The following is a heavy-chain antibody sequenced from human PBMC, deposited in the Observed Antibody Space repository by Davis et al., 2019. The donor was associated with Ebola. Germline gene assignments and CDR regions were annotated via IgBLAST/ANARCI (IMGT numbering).Heavy chain of an antibody. CDR1: GYSFTNFW. D-gene: IGHD2/OR15-2a*01. J-gene: IGHJ4*02. CDR3: ASPASEYAGFDY. Sequence: KVSCKGSGYSFTNFWIAWVRQMPGKGLEWMGIIYPGDSDTRYSPSFQGQVIISVDKSIETAYLQWSSLKTSDTAMYYCASPASEYAGFDYWGQGTLVTVSS. V-gene: IGHV5-51*01. CDR2: IYPGDSDT.